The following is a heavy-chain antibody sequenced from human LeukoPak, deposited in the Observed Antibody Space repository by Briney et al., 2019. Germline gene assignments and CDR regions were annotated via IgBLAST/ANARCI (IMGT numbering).Heavy chain of an antibody. J-gene: IGHJ4*02. CDR2: ISSSSYI. Sequence: GGSLRLSCAASGFTFSSYSMNWVRQAPGKGLEWVSSISSSSYIYYADSVKGRFTISRDNAKNSLYLQMNSLRAEDTAVYYCARDRAGGGNSFDNWGQGTLVTVSS. CDR1: GFTFSSYS. D-gene: IGHD6-19*01. V-gene: IGHV3-21*01. CDR3: ARDRAGGGNSFDN.